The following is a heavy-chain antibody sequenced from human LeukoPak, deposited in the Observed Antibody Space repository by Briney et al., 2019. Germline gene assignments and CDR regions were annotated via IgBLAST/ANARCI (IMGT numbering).Heavy chain of an antibody. CDR2: INHSGST. CDR1: GGSFSGYY. V-gene: IGHV4-34*01. CDR3: ARRIYCSSTSCHLQFSTSYYFDY. Sequence: SETLSLTCAVYGGSFSGYYWSWIRQPPGKGLEWIGEINHSGSTNYNPSLKSRVTISVDTSKNQFSLKLSSVTAADTAVYYCARRIYCSSTSCHLQFSTSYYFDYWGQGTLVTVSS. D-gene: IGHD2-2*01. J-gene: IGHJ4*02.